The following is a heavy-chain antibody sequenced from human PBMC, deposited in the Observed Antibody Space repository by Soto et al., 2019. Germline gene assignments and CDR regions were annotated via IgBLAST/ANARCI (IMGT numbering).Heavy chain of an antibody. D-gene: IGHD6-13*01. CDR1: GGSISRGD. J-gene: IGHJ4*02. CDR2: IYYSGST. Sequence: SETLCLSCTGSGGSISRGDWSWSRQPPGKGLEWIGYIYYSGSTNYNPSLKSRVTISVDTSKNQFSLKLSSVTAADTAVYYCARESRQLPKYRRSWTYFAYWGQGPLVTVS. V-gene: IGHV4-59*01. CDR3: ARESRQLPKYRRSWTYFAY.